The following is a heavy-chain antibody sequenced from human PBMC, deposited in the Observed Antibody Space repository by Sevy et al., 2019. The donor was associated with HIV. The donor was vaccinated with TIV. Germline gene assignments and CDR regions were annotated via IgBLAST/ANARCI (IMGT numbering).Heavy chain of an antibody. CDR3: EKDISYSSGWVWFDY. Sequence: GGSLRLSCAASGFTFDDYAMHWVRQAPGKGLEWVSGISWNSGSIGYADSVKGRFTISRDNAKNTLYLQMNSLRVEDTAFYYCEKDISYSSGWVWFDYWGQGTLVTVSS. D-gene: IGHD6-19*01. J-gene: IGHJ4*02. V-gene: IGHV3-9*01. CDR2: ISWNSGSI. CDR1: GFTFDDYA.